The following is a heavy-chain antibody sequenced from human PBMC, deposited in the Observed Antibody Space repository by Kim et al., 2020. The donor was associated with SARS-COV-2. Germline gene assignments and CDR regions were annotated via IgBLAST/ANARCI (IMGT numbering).Heavy chain of an antibody. V-gene: IGHV3-33*01. CDR1: GFTFSSYG. CDR3: AGVAAAGPYYYYYYMDV. J-gene: IGHJ6*03. D-gene: IGHD6-13*01. Sequence: GGSLRLSCAASGFTFSSYGMHWVRQAPGKGLEWMAHIWYDGSNKNYTDSVKGRFAISRNNSKNTLYLQMNSLRAEDTAVYYCAGVAAAGPYYYYYYMDVWGKGTTVTVSS. CDR2: IWYDGSNK.